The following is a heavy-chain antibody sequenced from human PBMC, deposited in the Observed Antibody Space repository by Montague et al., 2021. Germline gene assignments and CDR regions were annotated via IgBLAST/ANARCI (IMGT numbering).Heavy chain of an antibody. Sequence: SETLSLTCSVSGDSISSYEYYWTWIRQPAGRGLEWIGRVYKRGDTNTNPSLRSRLTLSVDTSKNHFSLTLTSVTAADTAVYFCARDSPVVEPWVGEHKDAFDIWSQGTMVTVSS. D-gene: IGHD3-10*01. CDR3: ARDSPVVEPWVGEHKDAFDI. CDR2: VYKRGDT. V-gene: IGHV4-4*07. J-gene: IGHJ3*02. CDR1: GDSISSYEYY.